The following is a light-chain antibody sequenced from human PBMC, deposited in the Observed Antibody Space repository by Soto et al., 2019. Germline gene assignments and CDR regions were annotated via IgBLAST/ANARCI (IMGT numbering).Light chain of an antibody. Sequence: EIVMTQSPATLSVSPGERATLSCRASQSVSSNLAWYQQKPGQAPRLLIYGASTRATGIPVRFSGSGSGTELTLTISTLQAEDFAVYYCQQYNNWPQTFGQGTKVEIK. CDR2: GAS. V-gene: IGKV3-15*01. CDR1: QSVSSN. J-gene: IGKJ1*01. CDR3: QQYNNWPQT.